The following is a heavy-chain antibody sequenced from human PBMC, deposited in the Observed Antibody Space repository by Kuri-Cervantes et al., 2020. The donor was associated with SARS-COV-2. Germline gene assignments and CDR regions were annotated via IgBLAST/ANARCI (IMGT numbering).Heavy chain of an antibody. CDR1: GGNFSGEV. D-gene: IGHD1-14*01. CDR3: ARAVGNFDF. J-gene: IGHJ4*02. V-gene: IGHV1-69*13. Sequence: SVKVSCKASGGNFSGEVVSWVRQAPGQGLEWMGGFIPMSGTSNYAQKFQGRLTISADEYTYTAYMELSGLRSEDTAVYYCARAVGNFDFWGQGTLVTVSS. CDR2: FIPMSGTS.